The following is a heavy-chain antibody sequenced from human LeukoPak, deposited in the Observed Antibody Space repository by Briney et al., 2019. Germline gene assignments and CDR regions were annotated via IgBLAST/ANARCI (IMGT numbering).Heavy chain of an antibody. CDR2: ISGSGDST. CDR3: STVEHF. V-gene: IGHV3-23*01. J-gene: IGHJ4*02. D-gene: IGHD1-1*01. Sequence: GGSLRLSCAASGFTFSSYVMSWVRQAPGKGLEWVSGISGSGDSTYYADSVKGRFTISRDDVKNMLYLQMNSLRVEDTGLYYCSTVEHFWGQGTLVTVSS. CDR1: GFTFSSYV.